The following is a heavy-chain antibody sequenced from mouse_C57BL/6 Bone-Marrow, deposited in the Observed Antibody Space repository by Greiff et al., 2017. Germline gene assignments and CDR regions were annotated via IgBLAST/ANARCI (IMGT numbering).Heavy chain of an antibody. CDR3: ARCDGYYKYFDV. V-gene: IGHV1-58*01. CDR1: GYTFTSYG. D-gene: IGHD2-3*01. CDR2: IYIGNGYT. Sequence: EVQLQESGAELVRPGSSVKMSCKTSGYTFTSYGINWVKQRPGQGLEWIGYIYIGNGYTEYNGKFKGKATLTSDTSSSTAYMQLSSLTSEDSAIYFCARCDGYYKYFDVWGTGTTVTVSS. J-gene: IGHJ1*03.